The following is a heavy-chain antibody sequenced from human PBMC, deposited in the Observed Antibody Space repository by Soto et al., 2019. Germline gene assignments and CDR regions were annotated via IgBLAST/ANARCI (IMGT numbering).Heavy chain of an antibody. J-gene: IGHJ4*02. CDR2: ISRSSTHI. V-gene: IGHV3-21*01. CDR1: GFTLSDYS. Sequence: GGSLRLSCAASGFTLSDYSMNWVRQAPGKGLEWIASISRSSTHINYPDSVKGRFTISRANGNNSLSLLMSSLGAEDTAVYYCARDVRPFDFWGPGTLVTVSS. CDR3: ARDVRPFDF.